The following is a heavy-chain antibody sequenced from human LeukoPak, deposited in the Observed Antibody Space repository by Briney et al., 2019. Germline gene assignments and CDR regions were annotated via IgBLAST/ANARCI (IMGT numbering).Heavy chain of an antibody. CDR1: GFTFSSYW. J-gene: IGHJ6*03. CDR2: ITNEGSNK. CDR3: ARDDSDYGDYAVFYYYYYMDV. D-gene: IGHD4-17*01. Sequence: GGSLRLSCAASGFTFSSYWMSWVRQAPSKGLEWVAFITNEGSNKYYADSVKGRFTISRDNAKNSLYLQMNSLRAEDTAVYYCARDDSDYGDYAVFYYYYYMDVWGKGTTVTVSS. V-gene: IGHV3-7*01.